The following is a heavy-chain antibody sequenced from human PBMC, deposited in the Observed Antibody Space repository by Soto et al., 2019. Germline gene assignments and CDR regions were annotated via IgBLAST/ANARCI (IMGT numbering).Heavy chain of an antibody. Sequence: GGSLRLSCAASGFTFSNAWMSWVRQAQGKGREWVGRIKSKTDGGQTDYAAPVKGRFTISRDDSKNTLYLQMNSLKTEDTAVYYCTTLYCSSTSCSSYYYYYMDVWGKGTTVTVSS. CDR1: GFTFSNAW. CDR2: IKSKTDGGQT. J-gene: IGHJ6*03. D-gene: IGHD2-2*01. V-gene: IGHV3-15*01. CDR3: TTLYCSSTSCSSYYYYYMDV.